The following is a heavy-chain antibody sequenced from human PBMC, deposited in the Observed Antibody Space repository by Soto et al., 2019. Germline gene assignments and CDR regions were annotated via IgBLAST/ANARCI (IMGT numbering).Heavy chain of an antibody. CDR1: GYTFTSYY. CDR3: ARDQEPSTLYYDYYYMDV. CDR2: INPSGGST. Sequence: QVHLVQSGAEVKKPGASVTVSCKASGYTFTSYYIHWVRQAPGQWLEWMGIINPSGGSTSYAQKFQGRVTMTRDTSTSTVYMEVSGLRSEDTAVYYCARDQEPSTLYYDYYYMDVWGKGTTVTVSS. J-gene: IGHJ6*03. V-gene: IGHV1-46*03.